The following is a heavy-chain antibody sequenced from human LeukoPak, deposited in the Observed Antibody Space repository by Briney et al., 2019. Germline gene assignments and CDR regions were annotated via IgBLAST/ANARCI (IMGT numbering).Heavy chain of an antibody. V-gene: IGHV4-39*07. CDR2: IYYSGST. CDR3: ARGVVVVPAAMTDYYCYYYMDV. Sequence: PSETLSLTCTVSGGSVSISSYYWGWIRQPPGKGLEWIGSIYYSGSTYYNPSLKSRVTISVDTSKNQFSLKLSSVTAADTAVYYCARGVVVVPAAMTDYYCYYYMDVWGKGTTVTVSS. J-gene: IGHJ6*03. CDR1: GGSVSISSYY. D-gene: IGHD2-2*01.